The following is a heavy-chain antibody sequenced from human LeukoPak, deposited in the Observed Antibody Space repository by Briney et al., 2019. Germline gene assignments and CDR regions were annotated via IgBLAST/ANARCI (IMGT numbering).Heavy chain of an antibody. J-gene: IGHJ5*02. Sequence: PSETLSLTCTVSGYSISSGYYWGWIRQPPGKGLEWIGSIYHSGSTYYNPSLKSRVTISVDTSKNQFSLKLSSVTAADTAVYYCARDSSGWYIVVRFDPWGQGTLVTVSS. CDR2: IYHSGST. CDR3: ARDSSGWYIVVRFDP. V-gene: IGHV4-38-2*02. D-gene: IGHD6-19*01. CDR1: GYSISSGYY.